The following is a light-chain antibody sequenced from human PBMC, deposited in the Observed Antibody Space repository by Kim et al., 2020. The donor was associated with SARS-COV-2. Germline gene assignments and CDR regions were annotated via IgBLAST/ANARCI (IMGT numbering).Light chain of an antibody. J-gene: IGLJ2*01. Sequence: GQRVTIACSGSSSNIGSNTVNWDQQLPGTAPKLLIYSNKQRPSGVPDRFSGSKSGTSASLAISGLQSEDEADYYCAAWDDSLNGVVFGGGTQLTVL. CDR3: AAWDDSLNGVV. V-gene: IGLV1-44*01. CDR1: SSNIGSNT. CDR2: SNK.